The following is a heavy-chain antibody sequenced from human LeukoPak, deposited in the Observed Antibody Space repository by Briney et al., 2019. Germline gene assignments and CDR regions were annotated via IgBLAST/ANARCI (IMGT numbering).Heavy chain of an antibody. CDR3: AREYNRYSGTYYDY. J-gene: IGHJ4*02. CDR1: GYTFTGHF. V-gene: IGHV1-2*02. CDR2: SNPNSGDT. D-gene: IGHD5-12*01. Sequence: EASVKVSCKASGYTFTGHFIHWLRQAPGQGLEWMGWSNPNSGDTNYAQKFQGRVTMTRDTSISTAYMELSRVTSDDTAVYYCAREYNRYSGTYYDYWGQGTLVTVSS.